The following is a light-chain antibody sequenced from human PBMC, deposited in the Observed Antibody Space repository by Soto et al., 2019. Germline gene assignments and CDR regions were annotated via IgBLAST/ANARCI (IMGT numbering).Light chain of an antibody. CDR2: DAS. V-gene: IGKV3-11*01. Sequence: ESVLTKYPDTLSFSPGERATLSCRASQSVTTYLAWYQHKPGQAPRLLIYDASNRATGIPARFSGSGSGTDFTLTISSLEPEDFAVYYCQQRSNWPLTFGGGTKVDIK. CDR1: QSVTTY. J-gene: IGKJ4*01. CDR3: QQRSNWPLT.